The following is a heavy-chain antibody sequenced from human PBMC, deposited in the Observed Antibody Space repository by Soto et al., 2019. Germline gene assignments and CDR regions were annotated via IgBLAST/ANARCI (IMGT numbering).Heavy chain of an antibody. V-gene: IGHV6-1*01. D-gene: IGHD6-19*01. Sequence: SQTLSLTCAISGDSVSTNSAAWNWIRQSPSRGLEWLGRTYYRSKWYSDYGASVRSRIIINPDTSKNQFSLQLNSVTPEDTAVYCCARYSSAGWFFAYWGQGTLVTVSS. J-gene: IGHJ4*02. CDR2: TYYRSKWYS. CDR1: GDSVSTNSAA. CDR3: ARYSSAGWFFAY.